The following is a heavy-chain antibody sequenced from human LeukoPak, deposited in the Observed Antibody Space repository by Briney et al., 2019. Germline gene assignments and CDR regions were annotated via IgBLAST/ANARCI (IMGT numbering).Heavy chain of an antibody. Sequence: SETLSLTCVVYGGSFSGYYWSWIRQPPGKGLEWIGEINHSGSTNYNPSLKSRVTISVDTSKNQFSLKLSSVTAADTAVYYCARGRLFIGSLRIYGMDVWGKGTTVTVSS. J-gene: IGHJ6*04. D-gene: IGHD2-21*01. CDR3: ARGRLFIGSLRIYGMDV. CDR1: GGSFSGYY. V-gene: IGHV4-34*01. CDR2: INHSGST.